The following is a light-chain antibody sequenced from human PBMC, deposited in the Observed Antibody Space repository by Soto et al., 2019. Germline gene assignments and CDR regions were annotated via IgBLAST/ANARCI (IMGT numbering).Light chain of an antibody. Sequence: AIQMTQSPASLSAAAGDRVTITCRASQDIRKDLAWYQQKPGKAPKLLIYAASTLQSGVSSRFSGSGSGTDFTLTISSLQPEDFATYYCLQDHSFLTFGPGTKVHFK. CDR3: LQDHSFLT. CDR2: AAS. V-gene: IGKV1-6*01. CDR1: QDIRKD. J-gene: IGKJ3*01.